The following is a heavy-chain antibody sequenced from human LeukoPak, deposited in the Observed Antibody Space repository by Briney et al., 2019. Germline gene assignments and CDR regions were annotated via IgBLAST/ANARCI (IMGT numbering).Heavy chain of an antibody. V-gene: IGHV4-61*02. CDR1: GASISSGSYY. CDR2: IYSSGSI. CDR3: ARDRGSSAVAFWFDP. Sequence: SETLSLTCTVSGASISSGSYYWSWIRQPAGKGLEWIGRIYSSGSINYNPSLKSRVTISVDTSKNQFSLKLSSVTAADTAVYYCARDRGSSAVAFWFDPWGPGTLVTVSS. J-gene: IGHJ5*02. D-gene: IGHD6-6*01.